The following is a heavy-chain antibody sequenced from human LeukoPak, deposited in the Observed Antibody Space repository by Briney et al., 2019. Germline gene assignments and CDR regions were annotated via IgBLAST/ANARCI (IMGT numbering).Heavy chain of an antibody. CDR2: VYYSGST. D-gene: IGHD1-14*01. CDR1: GDSISSGSFY. J-gene: IGHJ5*02. V-gene: IGHV4-39*01. CDR3: ANQVLTGSNGRGWFGP. Sequence: SETLSLTCTVSGDSISSGSFYWGWIRQPPGKGLEWIGTVYYSGSTYYKPSLKSRVIMSVDTSKNQFSLRLSSVTAADTADYYCANQVLTGSNGRGWFGPWGQGTLVTVSS.